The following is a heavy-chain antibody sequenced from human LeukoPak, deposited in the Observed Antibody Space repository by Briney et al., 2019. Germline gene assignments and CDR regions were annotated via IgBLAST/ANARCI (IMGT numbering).Heavy chain of an antibody. V-gene: IGHV3-48*02. J-gene: IGHJ4*02. CDR2: IRTSSGGI. CDR3: ARDDSWAFDY. CDR1: GFTFSSYG. Sequence: PGGSLRLSCAASGFTFSSYGMNWVRQAPGRGLEWVAYIRTSSGGIYYADSVKGRFTISTDTAKNSLYLEMNNLRDGDTAVYFCARDDSWAFDYWGQGTLVTVSS. D-gene: IGHD2-21*02.